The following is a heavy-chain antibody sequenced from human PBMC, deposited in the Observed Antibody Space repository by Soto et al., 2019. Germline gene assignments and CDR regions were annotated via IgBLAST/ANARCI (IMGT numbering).Heavy chain of an antibody. V-gene: IGHV1-18*01. D-gene: IGHD2-2*01. Sequence: ASVKVSCKASGYTFTSYGISWVRQAPGQGLEWMGWISAYNGNTNYAQKLQGRVTMTTDTSTSTAYMELRSLRSDDTAVYYCARGKCSSTSCYYYYYGMDVWGQGTTVTVS. CDR1: GYTFTSYG. CDR3: ARGKCSSTSCYYYYYGMDV. CDR2: ISAYNGNT. J-gene: IGHJ6*02.